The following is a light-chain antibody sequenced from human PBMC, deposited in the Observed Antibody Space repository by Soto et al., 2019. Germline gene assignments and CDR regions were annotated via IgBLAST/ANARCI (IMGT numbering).Light chain of an antibody. V-gene: IGKV1-5*03. CDR1: QSISSW. Sequence: DIQMTQSPSTLSASVGDRVTITCRASQSISSWLAWYQQKPGKAPKLLIYKASILDSGVPSRFIGSGTGTEFTLTISSRQPDDFASEYCQQYNSFSVYTFGQGTKLEI. CDR2: KAS. J-gene: IGKJ2*01. CDR3: QQYNSFSVYT.